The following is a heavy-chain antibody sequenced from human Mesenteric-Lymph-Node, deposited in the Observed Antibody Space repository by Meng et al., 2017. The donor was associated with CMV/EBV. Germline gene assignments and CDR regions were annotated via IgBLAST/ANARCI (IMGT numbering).Heavy chain of an antibody. CDR1: GFTFSGSA. D-gene: IGHD4-17*01. CDR3: TSPDLHNYGDYVGNDY. V-gene: IGHV3-73*01. Sequence: GGSLRLSCAASGFTFSGSAMHWVRQASGNGLEWVGRIRSKANSYATAYAASVKGRFTISRDDSKNTAYLQMNSLKTEDTAVYYCTSPDLHNYGDYVGNDYWGQGTLVTVSS. CDR2: IRSKANSYAT. J-gene: IGHJ4*02.